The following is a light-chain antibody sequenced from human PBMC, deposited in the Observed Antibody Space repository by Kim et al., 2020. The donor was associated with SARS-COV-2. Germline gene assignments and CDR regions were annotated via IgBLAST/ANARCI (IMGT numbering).Light chain of an antibody. CDR2: DVT. CDR3: ASYTSTSALGV. Sequence: QSALTQPASVSGSPGQSITISCTGTRSDVGGHDNVSWYQQHPGKAPKLIIYDVTNWPSGVSGRFSGSKSGNTASLTISGLQAEDEADYHCASYTSTSALGVFGGGTQLTVL. V-gene: IGLV2-14*03. J-gene: IGLJ3*02. CDR1: RSDVGGHDN.